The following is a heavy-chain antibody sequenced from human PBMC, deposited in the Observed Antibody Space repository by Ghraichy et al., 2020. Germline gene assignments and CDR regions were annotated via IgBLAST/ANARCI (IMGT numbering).Heavy chain of an antibody. CDR2: ISSSSSYI. D-gene: IGHD1-26*01. Sequence: GGSLRLSCAASGFTFSSYSMNWVRQAPGKGLEWVSSISSSSSYIYYADSVKGRFTISRDNAKNSLYLQMNSLRAEDTAVYYCARIRRYSGSSLSYYGMDVWGQGTTVTVSS. CDR3: ARIRRYSGSSLSYYGMDV. V-gene: IGHV3-21*01. CDR1: GFTFSSYS. J-gene: IGHJ6*02.